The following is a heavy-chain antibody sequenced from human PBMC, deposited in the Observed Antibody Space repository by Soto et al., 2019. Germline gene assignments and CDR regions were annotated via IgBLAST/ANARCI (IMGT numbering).Heavy chain of an antibody. Sequence: ASVKVSCKASGGTFSSYAISWVRQAPGRGLEWMGGIIPIFGTANYAQKFQGRVTITADKSTSTAYMELSSLRSEDTAVYYCARDLATITRWFDPWGQGTLVTVSS. J-gene: IGHJ5*02. D-gene: IGHD5-12*01. V-gene: IGHV1-69*06. CDR1: GGTFSSYA. CDR3: ARDLATITRWFDP. CDR2: IIPIFGTA.